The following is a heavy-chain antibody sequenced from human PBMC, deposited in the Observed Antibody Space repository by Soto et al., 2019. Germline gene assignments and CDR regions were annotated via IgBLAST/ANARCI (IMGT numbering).Heavy chain of an antibody. D-gene: IGHD3-16*01. CDR1: GFSLTTRGVG. V-gene: IGHV2-5*02. CDR3: AHIPNYYQYDWFDP. CDR2: IYWDDDK. Sequence: QITLKESGPTLVKPTQTLTLTCTFSGFSLTTRGVGVGWIRQPPGKALECLALIYWDDDKRYSPSLQSRLSITKDTSKNHVVLTMTNGDPVDTATYYCAHIPNYYQYDWFDPWGQGTLVSVSS. J-gene: IGHJ5*02.